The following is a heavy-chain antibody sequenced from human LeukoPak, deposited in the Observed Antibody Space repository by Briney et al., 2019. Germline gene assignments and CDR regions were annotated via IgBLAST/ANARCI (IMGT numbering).Heavy chain of an antibody. Sequence: PGGSLRLSCAASGFTFNTYAISWVRQAPGKGLEWVSVTSGSGGSTYYADSVKGRFTISRDNSKNTLYLQMNSLRAEDTAVYYCAKTRGVISATLYYFDYWGQGTLVTVSS. V-gene: IGHV3-23*01. CDR3: AKTRGVISATLYYFDY. CDR2: TSGSGGST. J-gene: IGHJ4*02. D-gene: IGHD2-15*01. CDR1: GFTFNTYA.